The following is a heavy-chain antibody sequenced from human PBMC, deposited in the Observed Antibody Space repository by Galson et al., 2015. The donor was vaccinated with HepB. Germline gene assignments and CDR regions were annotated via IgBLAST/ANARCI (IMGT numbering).Heavy chain of an antibody. D-gene: IGHD4-17*01. Sequence: ETLSLTCTVSGASFRSYYWNWIRQPPGKGLEWIGNIYFTGNTNYNPSLKSRVTMSIDTSMNQFSLKVSSVTAADTAVYYCARVPSDYATWFDPWGQGTRVTVSS. CDR1: GASFRSYY. V-gene: IGHV4-59*01. J-gene: IGHJ5*02. CDR3: ARVPSDYATWFDP. CDR2: IYFTGNT.